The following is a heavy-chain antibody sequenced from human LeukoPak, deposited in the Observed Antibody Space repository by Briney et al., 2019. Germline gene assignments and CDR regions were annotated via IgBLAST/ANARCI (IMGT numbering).Heavy chain of an antibody. Sequence: GGSLRLSCAASGFIFSYYYMSWIRQAPGKGLEWLSYITSSGSTIYYADSVKGRFTISRDNAKNSLYLQMNSLRAEDTAVYYCARREGGFYSWGIAYWGQGTLVTVSS. D-gene: IGHD1-26*01. J-gene: IGHJ4*02. V-gene: IGHV3-11*04. CDR2: ITSSGSTI. CDR3: ARREGGFYSWGIAY. CDR1: GFIFSYYY.